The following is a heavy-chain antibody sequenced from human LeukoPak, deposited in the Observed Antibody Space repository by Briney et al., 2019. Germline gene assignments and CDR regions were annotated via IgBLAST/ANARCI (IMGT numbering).Heavy chain of an antibody. CDR2: TYYRSKWYT. CDR1: GDSVSSNRAS. D-gene: IGHD3-3*01. J-gene: IGHJ4*02. Sequence: SQTLSLTCAISGDSVSSNRASWNWIRHSPSRGLEWLGRTYYRSKWYTDFAVSVKSRISINPDTSKNQFSLQLNSVTPEDTAMYYCAGTQSFFGYWSQGTLVTVSS. V-gene: IGHV6-1*01. CDR3: AGTQSFFGY.